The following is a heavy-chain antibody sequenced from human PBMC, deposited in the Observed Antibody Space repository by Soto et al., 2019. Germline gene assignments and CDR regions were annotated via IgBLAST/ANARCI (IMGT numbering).Heavy chain of an antibody. V-gene: IGHV3-23*01. CDR2: ISGSGGST. Sequence: SGGSLRLSCAASGFTFSSYAMSWARQAPGKGLEWVSAISGSGGSTYYADSVKGRFTISRDNSKNTLYLQMNSLRAEDTAVYYCAKDLPYYYDSSGYSPPYYFDYWGQGTLVTVSS. CDR1: GFTFSSYA. D-gene: IGHD3-22*01. CDR3: AKDLPYYYDSSGYSPPYYFDY. J-gene: IGHJ4*02.